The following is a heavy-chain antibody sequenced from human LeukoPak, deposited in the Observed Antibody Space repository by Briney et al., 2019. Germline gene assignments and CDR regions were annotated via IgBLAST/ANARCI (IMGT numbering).Heavy chain of an antibody. CDR1: GFTFSRYW. J-gene: IGHJ6*02. Sequence: GGSLRLSCTASGFTFSRYWMTWVRQAPGKGLEWVGFIRSKAYGGTTEYAASVKGRFTISRDDSKSIAYLQMNSLKTEDTAVYYCTRFDFWSRMDVWGQGTTVTVSS. D-gene: IGHD3-3*01. CDR2: IRSKAYGGTT. CDR3: TRFDFWSRMDV. V-gene: IGHV3-49*04.